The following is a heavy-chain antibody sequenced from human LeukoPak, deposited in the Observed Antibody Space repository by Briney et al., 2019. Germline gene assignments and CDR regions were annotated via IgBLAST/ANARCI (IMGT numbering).Heavy chain of an antibody. J-gene: IGHJ4*02. D-gene: IGHD6-19*01. CDR2: MSGSGGST. CDR3: AKNQGQWLVPVDY. Sequence: GGSLRLSCAASGFTFSNYAMSWVRQAPGKGLEGVSSMSGSGGSTYYADSAKGRFTISRDNSKNTLYLQMNNLRAEDTALYYCAKNQGQWLVPVDYWGQGTLVTVSS. CDR1: GFTFSNYA. V-gene: IGHV3-23*01.